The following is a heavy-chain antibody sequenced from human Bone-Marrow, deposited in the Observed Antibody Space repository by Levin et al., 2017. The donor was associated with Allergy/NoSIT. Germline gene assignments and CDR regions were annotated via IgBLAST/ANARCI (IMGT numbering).Heavy chain of an antibody. CDR3: ASQRGFDGDDEYDH. CDR1: GFIFSSYG. V-gene: IGHV3-30*03. J-gene: IGHJ4*01. D-gene: IGHD5-12*01. CDR2: ISFDGNNQ. Sequence: GGSLRLSCAASGFIFSSYGMHWVRQAPGKGLEWVAFISFDGNNQYYADSVKGRFTISRDNSKNSLFLQMNSLGAVDTGFYYCASQRGFDGDDEYDHWGHGTLVTVSS.